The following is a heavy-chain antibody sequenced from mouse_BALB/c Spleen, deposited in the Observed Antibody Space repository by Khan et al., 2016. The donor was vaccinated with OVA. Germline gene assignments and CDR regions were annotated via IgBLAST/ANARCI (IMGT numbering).Heavy chain of an antibody. J-gene: IGHJ3*01. Sequence: QVRLQQSGAELARPGASVKLSCKASGYTFTDYYINWVKQRTGQGLEWIGEISPGSGDTYYNEKFKGKATLTADKSSTTAYMQLSSLTSEASAVYFCVRRNYFGYTFAYWGQGTLVTVSA. CDR3: VRRNYFGYTFAY. CDR1: GYTFTDYY. V-gene: IGHV1-77*01. CDR2: ISPGSGDT. D-gene: IGHD1-2*01.